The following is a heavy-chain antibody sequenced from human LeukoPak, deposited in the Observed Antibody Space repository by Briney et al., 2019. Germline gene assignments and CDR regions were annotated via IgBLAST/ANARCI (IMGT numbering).Heavy chain of an antibody. V-gene: IGHV1-18*04. CDR1: GYTFTSYG. D-gene: IGHD3-10*01. J-gene: IGHJ4*02. CDR3: ARDRQWFGELKSPFDY. Sequence: ASVKVSCKTSGYTFTSYGISWVRQAPGQGLEWMGWIGAYNGNTNYVQKLQGRVTMTTDTSTSTAYMELRSLRSDDTAVYYCARDRQWFGELKSPFDYWGQGTLVTVSS. CDR2: IGAYNGNT.